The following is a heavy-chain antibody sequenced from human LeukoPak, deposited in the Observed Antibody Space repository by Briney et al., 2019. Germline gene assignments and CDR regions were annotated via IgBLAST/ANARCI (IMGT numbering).Heavy chain of an antibody. CDR1: GFTFSSYG. D-gene: IGHD6-13*01. Sequence: GGSLRLSCAASGFTFSSYGMSWVRQAPGQGLEWVSSISGSVVSTYYADSVKGRFTISRDNSKNTLYPQMNSLRAEDTAVYYCAKGKDIAAAGSQRYYYYMDVWGKGTTVTISS. CDR3: AKGKDIAAAGSQRYYYYMDV. V-gene: IGHV3-23*01. CDR2: ISGSVVST. J-gene: IGHJ6*03.